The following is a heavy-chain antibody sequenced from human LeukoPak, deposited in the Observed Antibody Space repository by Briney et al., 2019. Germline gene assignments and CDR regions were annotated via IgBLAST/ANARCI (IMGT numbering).Heavy chain of an antibody. CDR2: IKSKADGETI. Sequence: GGSLRLSCAASGFTFTNAWMNWVRQAPGKGLEWVGRIKSKADGETIDYAAPVKGRFTSSRDDSKNMLYLQMNSLKSEDTAVYYCSTLTSRGLSDSWGQGTLVTVSS. V-gene: IGHV3-15*07. CDR1: GFTFTNAW. D-gene: IGHD1-20*01. CDR3: STLTSRGLSDS. J-gene: IGHJ4*02.